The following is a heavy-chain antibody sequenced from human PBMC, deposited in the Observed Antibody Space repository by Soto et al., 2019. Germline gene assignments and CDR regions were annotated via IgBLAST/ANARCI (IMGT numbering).Heavy chain of an antibody. CDR2: IYYSGST. Sequence: QVQLQESGPGLVKPSETLSLTCTVSGGSVSSGSYYWSWIRQPPGKGLEWIGYIYYSGSTNYNPSLKSRVTISVDTSKNQFCLKLSSVTAADTAVYYCAGPSGSSYYFDYWGQGTLVTVSS. CDR1: GGSVSSGSYY. CDR3: AGPSGSSYYFDY. V-gene: IGHV4-61*01. J-gene: IGHJ4*02. D-gene: IGHD1-26*01.